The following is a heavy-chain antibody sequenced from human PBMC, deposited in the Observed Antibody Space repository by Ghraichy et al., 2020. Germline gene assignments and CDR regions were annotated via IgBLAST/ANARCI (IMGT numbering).Heavy chain of an antibody. CDR2: IKSKTDGGTT. D-gene: IGHD3-10*01. V-gene: IGHV3-15*01. CDR1: GFTFSNAW. J-gene: IGHJ4*02. CDR3: TTDMVRGSLGRRAGLSNDY. Sequence: LSLTCAASGFTFSNAWMSWVRQAPGKGLEWVGRIKSKTDGGTTDYAAPVKGRFTISSDDSKNTLYLQMNSLKTEDTAVYYCTTDMVRGSLGRRAGLSNDYWGQGTLVTVSS.